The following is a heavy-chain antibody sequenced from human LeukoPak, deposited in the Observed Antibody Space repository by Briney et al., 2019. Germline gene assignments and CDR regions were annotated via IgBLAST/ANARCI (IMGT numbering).Heavy chain of an antibody. J-gene: IGHJ6*03. CDR1: AFTFSSYS. Sequence: PGGSLRLACAASAFTFSSYSMRWVRQAPGKGLEWVSYISSSSSTIYYADSVKGRFTISRDNAKNSLYLQMNSLRAEDTAVYYCARVSRGFYYYYMDAWGKGTTVTVSS. CDR3: ARVSRGFYYYYMDA. V-gene: IGHV3-48*01. CDR2: ISSSSSTI.